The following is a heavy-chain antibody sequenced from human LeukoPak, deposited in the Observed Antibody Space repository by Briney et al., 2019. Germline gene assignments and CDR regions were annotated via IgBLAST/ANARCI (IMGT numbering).Heavy chain of an antibody. J-gene: IGHJ4*02. V-gene: IGHV3-66*01. CDR1: GFTVSSNY. CDR2: IYSGGST. CDR3: ARAVGYDYVWGSYDY. D-gene: IGHD3-16*01. Sequence: GGSLRLSCAASGFTVSSNYMSWVRQAPGKGLEWVSVIYSGGSTYYADSVKGRFTISRDNSKNTLYLQMNSLRAEDTAVYYCARAVGYDYVWGSYDYWGQGTPVTLSS.